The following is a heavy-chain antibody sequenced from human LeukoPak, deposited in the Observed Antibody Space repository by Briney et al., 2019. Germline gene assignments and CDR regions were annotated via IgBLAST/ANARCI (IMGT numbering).Heavy chain of an antibody. D-gene: IGHD2-2*01. CDR2: IYTSGST. Sequence: SETLSLTCTVSGGSISSYYWSWIRQPAGKGLEWIGRIYTSGSTNYNPSLKSRVTMSVDTSKNQFSLKLSSVTAADTAVYYCARDYAPRSTSSYGMDVWGQGTMVTVSS. CDR3: ARDYAPRSTSSYGMDV. CDR1: GGSISSYY. V-gene: IGHV4-4*07. J-gene: IGHJ6*02.